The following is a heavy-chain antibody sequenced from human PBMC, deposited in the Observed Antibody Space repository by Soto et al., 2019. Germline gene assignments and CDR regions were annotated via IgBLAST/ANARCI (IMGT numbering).Heavy chain of an antibody. Sequence: GGALRLSCAASGFTFSSYSMNWVRQAPGKGLEWVSSISSSSSYIYYADSVKGRFTISRDNAKNSLYLQMNSLRAEDTAVYYCARALIAVAGLDYWGQGTLVTVSS. D-gene: IGHD6-19*01. CDR3: ARALIAVAGLDY. J-gene: IGHJ4*02. CDR1: GFTFSSYS. CDR2: ISSSSSYI. V-gene: IGHV3-21*01.